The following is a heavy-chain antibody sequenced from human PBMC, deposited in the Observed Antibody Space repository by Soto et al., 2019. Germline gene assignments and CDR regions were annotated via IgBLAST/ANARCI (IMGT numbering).Heavy chain of an antibody. CDR2: IYYSGST. V-gene: IGHV4-30-4*01. CDR1: GGSISSGDYY. D-gene: IGHD2-21*02. CDR3: ARGGGAYCGGDCSPYFAY. J-gene: IGHJ4*02. Sequence: QVQLQESGPGLVKPSQTLSLTCTVSGGSISSGDYYWSWIRQPPGKGLEWIGYIYYSGSTYYNPSLKSRVTISVDTAKNQFSLKLSSVTAADTAVYYCARGGGAYCGGDCSPYFAYWGQGTLVTVSS.